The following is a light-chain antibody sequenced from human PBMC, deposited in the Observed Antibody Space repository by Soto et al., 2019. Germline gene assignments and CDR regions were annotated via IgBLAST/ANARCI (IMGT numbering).Light chain of an antibody. CDR2: KAS. V-gene: IGKV1-5*03. J-gene: IGKJ1*01. CDR3: QQYDSYSLWM. CDR1: QSITTW. Sequence: DIQITQSPSTLSASVGDRVTITCRASQSITTWLAWYQQKPGKAPKLLIYKASSLESGVPSRFSGSGSGTDFTLTISSLQPDDFATYYCQQYDSYSLWMFSQGTKVEIK.